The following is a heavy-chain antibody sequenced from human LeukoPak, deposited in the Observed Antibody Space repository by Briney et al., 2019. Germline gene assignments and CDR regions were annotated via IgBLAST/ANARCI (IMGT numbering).Heavy chain of an antibody. V-gene: IGHV3-48*01. CDR2: ISAVSSKT. J-gene: IGHJ4*02. CDR3: ARSAVQANTPFYFDF. CDR1: GFIFASYG. D-gene: IGHD1-26*01. Sequence: GGSLRLSCSTSGFIFASYGMNWVRQAPGSGLQWVAYISAVSSKTFYADSVKGRFTISRDDANNFLHLQMNSLSADDTAVYYCARSAVQANTPFYFDFWGQGALVTVSS.